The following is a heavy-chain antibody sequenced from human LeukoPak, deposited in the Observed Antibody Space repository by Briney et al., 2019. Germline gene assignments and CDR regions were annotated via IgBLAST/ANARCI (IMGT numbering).Heavy chain of an antibody. CDR1: RYFFTSYW. CDR3: VRNAHCSSTSCYIWFDP. V-gene: IGHV5-51*01. CDR2: IYPGDSDT. Sequence: GESLKISCKGSRYFFTSYWIGWVRPMPGKGLEWMGIIYPGDSDTRYSPSFQGQVTISADKSISTAYLQWSSLKASDTAMYYCVRNAHCSSTSCYIWFDPWGQGTLVTVSS. D-gene: IGHD2-2*02. J-gene: IGHJ5*02.